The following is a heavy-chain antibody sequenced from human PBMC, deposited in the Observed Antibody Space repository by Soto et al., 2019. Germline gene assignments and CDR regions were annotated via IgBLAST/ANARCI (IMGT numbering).Heavy chain of an antibody. CDR1: GDSISSGGYY. CDR2: IYFRGTT. CDR3: ASPYYSGDSGPYDF. Sequence: QVQLQESGPGLVKPSQTLSLTCTVSGDSISSGGYYWSWIRQHPGQGLAWIGYIYFRGTTYYNPSLECRVIILADPSENQFSLKVKSVTVADTAVYYCASPYYSGDSGPYDFWGQGTLVTVSS. J-gene: IGHJ4*02. D-gene: IGHD2-15*01. V-gene: IGHV4-31*03.